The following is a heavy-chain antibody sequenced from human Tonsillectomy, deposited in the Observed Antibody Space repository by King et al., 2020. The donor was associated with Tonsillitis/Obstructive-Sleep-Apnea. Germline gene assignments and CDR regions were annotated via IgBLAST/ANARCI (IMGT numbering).Heavy chain of an antibody. CDR3: ARELRQRGFDY. D-gene: IGHD1-1*01. CDR1: GFTFSNNW. Sequence: VQLVQSGGGLVQPGGSLRLSCAASGFTFSNNWMHWVRQVPGKGLVWVSRINSDGNITTYADSGKGRFTISRDNAKNTVYLQMNSLRAEDTAIYYCARELRQRGFDYWGQGTLVTVSS. V-gene: IGHV3-74*01. CDR2: INSDGNIT. J-gene: IGHJ4*02.